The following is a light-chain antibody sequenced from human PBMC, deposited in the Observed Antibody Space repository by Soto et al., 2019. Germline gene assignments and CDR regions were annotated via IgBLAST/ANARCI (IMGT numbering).Light chain of an antibody. CDR3: QQYGSSPYT. CDR2: GAS. J-gene: IGKJ2*01. V-gene: IGKV3-20*01. Sequence: EIVLTQSPGTLSLSPGERATLSCRASQSVGDNYLAWYQQKPGQAPRLLFYGASSRATGIPDRFTGSGSGTDFTLTISDLEPEDFAVYYCQQYGSSPYTFGQGTKLEIK. CDR1: QSVGDNY.